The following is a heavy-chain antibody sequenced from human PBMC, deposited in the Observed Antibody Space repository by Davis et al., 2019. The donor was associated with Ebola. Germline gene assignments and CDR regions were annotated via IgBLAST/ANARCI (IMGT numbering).Heavy chain of an antibody. CDR1: GGSIRSYY. D-gene: IGHD6-13*01. Sequence: MPSETLSLTCTVSGGSIRSYYWNWIRQAPGKGLEWIGYIFDTGRTNYNPSLKSRVTISVDTSKNQFSLKLSSVTAADTAVYYCAREAGMGIFEIWGQGTMVTVSS. CDR2: IFDTGRT. V-gene: IGHV4-59*01. CDR3: AREAGMGIFEI. J-gene: IGHJ3*02.